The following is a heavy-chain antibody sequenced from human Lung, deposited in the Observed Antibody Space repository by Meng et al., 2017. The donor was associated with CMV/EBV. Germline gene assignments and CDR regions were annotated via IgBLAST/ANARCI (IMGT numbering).Heavy chain of an antibody. D-gene: IGHD5-24*01. V-gene: IGHV5-51*01. CDR3: AKGMATITGDAFDI. Sequence: GGSLRLXCKGSGYSFTSYWIGWVRQMPGKGLEWMGIIYPGDSDTIYSTSFQGQVTISADKSIRTAYLQWSSLKASDTAMYYCAKGMATITGDAFDIWGQGTMVTVSS. J-gene: IGHJ3*02. CDR2: IYPGDSDT. CDR1: GYSFTSYW.